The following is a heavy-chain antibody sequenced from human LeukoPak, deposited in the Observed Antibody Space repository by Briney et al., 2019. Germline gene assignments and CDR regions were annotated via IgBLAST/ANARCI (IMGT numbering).Heavy chain of an antibody. D-gene: IGHD2-15*01. Sequence: PGGSLRLSCAASGFTFSSYSMNWVRQAPGKGLEWVSAISGSGGSTYYADSVKGRFTISRDNSKNTLYLQMNSLRAEDTAVYYCAKGSGLLNDAFDIWGQGTMVTVSS. CDR2: ISGSGGST. CDR3: AKGSGLLNDAFDI. CDR1: GFTFSSYS. V-gene: IGHV3-23*01. J-gene: IGHJ3*02.